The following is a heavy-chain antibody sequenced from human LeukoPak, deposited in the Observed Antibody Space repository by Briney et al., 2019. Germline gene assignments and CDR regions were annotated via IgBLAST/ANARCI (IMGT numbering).Heavy chain of an antibody. CDR3: ARDYSSGHWARYYYYYGMDV. Sequence: ASVKVSCKASGYTFTGYYMHWVRQAPGQGLEWMGWINPNSGGTNYAQKFQGRVTMTRDTSISTAYMELSRLRSDDTAAYYCARDYSSGHWARYYYYYGMDVWGQGTTVTVSS. J-gene: IGHJ6*02. CDR1: GYTFTGYY. CDR2: INPNSGGT. V-gene: IGHV1-2*02. D-gene: IGHD6-19*01.